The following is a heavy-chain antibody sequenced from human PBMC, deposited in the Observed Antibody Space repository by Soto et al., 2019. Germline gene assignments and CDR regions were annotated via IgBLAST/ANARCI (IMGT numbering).Heavy chain of an antibody. Sequence: QVQLQESGPGLVKPSETLSLTCTVSGGSISSYYWSWIRQPPGKGLEWVGYIYYSGSTTYNPSLKSRLTISVDTSKNQFSLKLRSVTAADTAVYYCVRLGRWLQALDSWGQGTLVTVSS. J-gene: IGHJ4*02. D-gene: IGHD5-12*01. CDR1: GGSISSYY. CDR2: IYYSGST. CDR3: VRLGRWLQALDS. V-gene: IGHV4-59*08.